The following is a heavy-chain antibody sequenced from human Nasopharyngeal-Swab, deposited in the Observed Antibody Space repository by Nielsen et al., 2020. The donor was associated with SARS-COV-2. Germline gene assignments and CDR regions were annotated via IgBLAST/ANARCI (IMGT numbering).Heavy chain of an antibody. V-gene: IGHV3-9*01. CDR2: ISWNSSSI. J-gene: IGHJ3*02. CDR1: GFTFDDYA. Sequence: SLKISCAASGFTFDDYAMHWVRQAPGKGLEWVSGISWNSSSIGYADSVKGRFTISRDNAKNSLYLQMNSLRAEDTALYYCAKSGPRFAYDSSGYYGSGAFDIWGQGTMVTVSS. CDR3: AKSGPRFAYDSSGYYGSGAFDI. D-gene: IGHD3-22*01.